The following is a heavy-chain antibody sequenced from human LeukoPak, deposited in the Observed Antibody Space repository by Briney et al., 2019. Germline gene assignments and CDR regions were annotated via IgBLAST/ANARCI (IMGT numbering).Heavy chain of an antibody. Sequence: ASVKVSRKASGYTFIAYYMHWVRQAPGQGLEWMGIVNPTGGSTTYAQKFQGRVTMTRDTSTSTVYMELSSLRSEDTAVYYCARPYSSSSDNWFDPWGQGTLVTVSS. CDR3: ARPYSSSSDNWFDP. D-gene: IGHD6-6*01. V-gene: IGHV1-46*01. CDR2: VNPTGGST. CDR1: GYTFIAYY. J-gene: IGHJ5*02.